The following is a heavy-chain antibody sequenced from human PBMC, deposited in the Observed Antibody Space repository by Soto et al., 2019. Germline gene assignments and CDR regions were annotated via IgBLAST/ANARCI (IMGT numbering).Heavy chain of an antibody. CDR2: MYFGGSF. Sequence: QMQLRASGPGLVKPSETLSLTCNVSGASVSHGYWSWIRQPPGKGLEWIGFMYFGGSFNYNPSLTSRATISVETSKNPFSMKLTSVTASDTAVYYCARSYYDSTGFAVDPWGQGTLVTVSS. V-gene: IGHV4-59*02. CDR3: ARSYYDSTGFAVDP. J-gene: IGHJ5*02. CDR1: GASVSHGY. D-gene: IGHD3-22*01.